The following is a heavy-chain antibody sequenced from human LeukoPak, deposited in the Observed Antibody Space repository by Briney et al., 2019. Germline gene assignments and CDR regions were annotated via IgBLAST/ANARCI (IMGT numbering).Heavy chain of an antibody. D-gene: IGHD2-8*01. V-gene: IGHV4-59*01. CDR1: GGSISSYY. J-gene: IGHJ5*02. CDR3: ARVVREGLRWFDP. Sequence: PSETLSLTCTVSGGSISSYYWSWIRQPPGQGLEWIGYIYYSGSTNYNPSLKSRVTISVDTSKNQFSLKLSSVTAADTAVYYCARVVREGLRWFDPWGQGTLVTVSS. CDR2: IYYSGST.